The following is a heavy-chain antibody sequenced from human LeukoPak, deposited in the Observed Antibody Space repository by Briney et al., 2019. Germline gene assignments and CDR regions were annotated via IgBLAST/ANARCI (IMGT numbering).Heavy chain of an antibody. CDR1: GYSFSNYW. V-gene: IGHV5-51*01. D-gene: IGHD6-6*01. CDR2: IYPGGSET. Sequence: GESLKISCKASGYSFSNYWIGWVRQMPGKGLEWMGIIYPGGSETRYSPSFQGQVTISVDKSISTAYLQWSSLRASDTAMYYCARRSSSLSRWFDPWGQGTLVTVSS. CDR3: ARRSSSLSRWFDP. J-gene: IGHJ5*02.